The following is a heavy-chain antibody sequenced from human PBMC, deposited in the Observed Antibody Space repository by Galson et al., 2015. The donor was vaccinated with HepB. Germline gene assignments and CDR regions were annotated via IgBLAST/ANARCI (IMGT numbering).Heavy chain of an antibody. CDR2: FDPEDGET. Sequence: SVKVSCKVSGYTLTELSMHWVRQAPGKGLEWMGGFDPEDGETIYAQKFQGRVTMTEDTSTDTAYMELSSLRSEDTAVYYCATGNPRVAGKRYYYYYGMDVWGQGTTVTVSS. V-gene: IGHV1-24*01. D-gene: IGHD6-19*01. CDR3: ATGNPRVAGKRYYYYYGMDV. J-gene: IGHJ6*02. CDR1: GYTLTELS.